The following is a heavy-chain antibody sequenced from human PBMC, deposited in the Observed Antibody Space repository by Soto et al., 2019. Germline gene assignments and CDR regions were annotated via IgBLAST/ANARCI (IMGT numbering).Heavy chain of an antibody. CDR3: AKDLQSYGDYDYYCYGMDV. CDR2: ISYDGTNK. J-gene: IGHJ6*02. CDR1: GFTFSTYG. D-gene: IGHD4-17*01. V-gene: IGHV3-30*18. Sequence: QVQLVESGGGEVQPGRSLTISCAASGFTFSTYGMHWVRQTPGKGLEWVAVISYDGTNKFYSDSVKGRFTISRDNFKNPLTFQLNSLRADDTAVYSCAKDLQSYGDYDYYCYGMDVWGLGTRVTVSS.